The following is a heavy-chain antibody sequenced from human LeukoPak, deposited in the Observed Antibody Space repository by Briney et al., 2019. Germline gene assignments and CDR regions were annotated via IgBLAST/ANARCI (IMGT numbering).Heavy chain of an antibody. D-gene: IGHD3-10*01. V-gene: IGHV3-48*01. CDR2: ISSSSSTI. J-gene: IGHJ4*02. Sequence: GGSLRLSCAASGFTFSSYSVNWVRQAPGKGLEWVSYISSSSSTIYYVESVKGRFTISRDNAKNSLYLQMNSLRAEDAAVYYCARSEVTPYGYFDYWGQGTLVTVSS. CDR3: ARSEVTPYGYFDY. CDR1: GFTFSSYS.